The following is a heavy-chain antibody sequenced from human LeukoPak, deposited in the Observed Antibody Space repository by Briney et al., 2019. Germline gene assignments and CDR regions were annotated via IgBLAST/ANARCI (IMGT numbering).Heavy chain of an antibody. CDR3: ARDPHREGYFDY. Sequence: PSETLSLTCSVSGDSISSYYWNWIRQPAGKGLEWIGRIYSSGTANDNPSLTSRVTMSVDMSKNQFSLKLTSVTAADTAVYYCARDPHREGYFDYWGQGTLVTVSP. CDR1: GDSISSYY. V-gene: IGHV4-4*07. J-gene: IGHJ4*02. CDR2: IYSSGTA.